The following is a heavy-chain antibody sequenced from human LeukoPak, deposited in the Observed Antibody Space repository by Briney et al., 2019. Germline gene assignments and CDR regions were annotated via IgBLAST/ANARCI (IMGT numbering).Heavy chain of an antibody. D-gene: IGHD3-3*01. V-gene: IGHV4-31*03. J-gene: IGHJ6*03. CDR3: ARDWSYYMDV. Sequence: SETLSLTCTVSGGSIGSGGYYWSWIRQHPGKGLEWIGYIYYSGSTYYNPSLKSRVTISVDTSKNQFSLKLSSVTAADTAVYYCARDWSYYMDVWGKGTTVTVSS. CDR2: IYYSGST. CDR1: GGSIGSGGYY.